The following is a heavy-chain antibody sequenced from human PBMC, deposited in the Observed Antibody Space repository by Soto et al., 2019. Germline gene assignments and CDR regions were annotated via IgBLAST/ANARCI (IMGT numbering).Heavy chain of an antibody. CDR3: ASGRPLVIPDDY. CDR1: GGSVSSGSYY. J-gene: IGHJ4*02. Sequence: PSETLSLTCTVSGGSVSSGSYYWSWIRQPPGKGLEWIGYIYYSGSTNYNPSLKSRVTISVDTSKNQFSLKLSSVTAADTAVYYCASGRPLVIPDDYWGQGTLVTGSS. CDR2: IYYSGST. V-gene: IGHV4-61*01. D-gene: IGHD3-22*01.